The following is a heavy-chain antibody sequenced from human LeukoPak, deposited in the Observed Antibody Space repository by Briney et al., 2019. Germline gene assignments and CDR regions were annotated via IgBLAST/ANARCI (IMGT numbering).Heavy chain of an antibody. CDR3: ASNTNTAMAPGAFDI. V-gene: IGHV3-23*01. J-gene: IGHJ3*02. CDR2: ISGSGGST. Sequence: PGGSLRLSCAASGFTFSSYAMSWVRQAPGKGLEWVSAISGSGGSTYYADSVKGRFTISRDNAKNTLYLQMNSLRAEDTAVYYCASNTNTAMAPGAFDIWGQGTMVTVSS. CDR1: GFTFSSYA. D-gene: IGHD5-18*01.